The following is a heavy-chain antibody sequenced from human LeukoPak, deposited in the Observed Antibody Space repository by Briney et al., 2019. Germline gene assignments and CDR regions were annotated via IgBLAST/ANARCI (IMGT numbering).Heavy chain of an antibody. CDR2: IYYSGST. D-gene: IGHD3-10*01. CDR1: GCSISSSSYY. CDR3: ARLKAEWFGERTNWFDL. Sequence: PSETLSLTCTVSGCSISSSSYYWGWIRQPPGKGLEWIGGIYYSGSTYYNPSLTCRVTISVDTSTNQFSLKLSSVTAADTAVYDCARLKAEWFGERTNWFDLWGQGTLVTVSS. V-gene: IGHV4-39*01. J-gene: IGHJ5*02.